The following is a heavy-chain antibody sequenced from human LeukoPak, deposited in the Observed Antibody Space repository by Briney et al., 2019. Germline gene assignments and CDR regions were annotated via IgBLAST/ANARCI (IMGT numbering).Heavy chain of an antibody. V-gene: IGHV4-59*12. D-gene: IGHD3-16*02. CDR1: GGSISSYY. CDR2: IYYSGST. Sequence: SETLSLTCTVSGGSISSYYWSWIRQPPGKGLEWIGYIYYSGSTYYNPSLKSRVTISVDTSKKQFSLKLGSVTAADTAVYYCARGLSAVVYWGQGTLVTVSS. CDR3: ARGLSAVVY. J-gene: IGHJ4*02.